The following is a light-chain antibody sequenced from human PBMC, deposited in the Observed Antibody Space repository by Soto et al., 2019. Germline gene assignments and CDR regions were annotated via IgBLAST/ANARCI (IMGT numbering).Light chain of an antibody. CDR3: QQYYSYPHT. J-gene: IGKJ3*01. CDR2: AAS. Sequence: AIRMTQSPSSLSASTGDRVTITCRASQGISSYLAWYQQKPGKAPKLLIYAASTLQSGVPSRFCGSGSGTDFTLTISCLQSEDFATYYCQQYYSYPHTFGPGTKVYTK. CDR1: QGISSY. V-gene: IGKV1-8*01.